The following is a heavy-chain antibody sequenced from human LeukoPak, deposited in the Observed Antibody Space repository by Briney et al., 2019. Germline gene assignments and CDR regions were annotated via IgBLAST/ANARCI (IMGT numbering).Heavy chain of an antibody. CDR1: GFTFSSYS. D-gene: IGHD3-10*01. CDR3: ARLYNSGRNI. CDR2: ISGGSSFI. J-gene: IGHJ3*02. Sequence: GGSLRLSCAASGFTFSSYSMHWVRQAPGKGLEWVSSISGGSSFIYYGDSVKGRFTISRDNAKNSLFLQMNSLRAEDTAVYYCARLYNSGRNIWGQGTMVTVSS. V-gene: IGHV3-21*01.